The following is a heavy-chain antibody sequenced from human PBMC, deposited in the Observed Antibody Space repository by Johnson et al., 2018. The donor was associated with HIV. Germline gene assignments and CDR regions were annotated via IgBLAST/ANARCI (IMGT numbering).Heavy chain of an antibody. CDR3: ARVPSFLGRGLDAFDI. V-gene: IGHV3-30*14. Sequence: VQLVESGGGVVQPGRSLRLSCAASGFTFSSYAMHWVRQAPGKGLEWVAVISYDGSNKYYADSVQGRFTISSDNSKNSLYLQMNSLRAEDTALYYCARVPSFLGRGLDAFDIWGQGTMVTVSS. CDR1: GFTFSSYA. J-gene: IGHJ3*02. D-gene: IGHD2/OR15-2a*01. CDR2: ISYDGSNK.